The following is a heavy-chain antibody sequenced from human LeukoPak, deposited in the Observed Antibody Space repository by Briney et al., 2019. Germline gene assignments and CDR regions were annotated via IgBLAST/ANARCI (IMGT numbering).Heavy chain of an antibody. CDR2: IYPGDSDT. CDR3: ARHGGGYCRSTSCYLFDP. CDR1: GYSFTTYR. Sequence: GESLKISCKVSGYSFTTYRIGWVRQMPGKGLEWMGIIYPGDSDTRYSPSFQGQVTISADKSISTAYQQWSSLKASDTAMYYCARHGGGYCRSTSCYLFDPWGQGTLVTVSS. D-gene: IGHD2-2*01. V-gene: IGHV5-51*01. J-gene: IGHJ5*02.